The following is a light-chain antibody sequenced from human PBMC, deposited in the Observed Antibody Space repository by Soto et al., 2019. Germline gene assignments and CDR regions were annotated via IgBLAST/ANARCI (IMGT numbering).Light chain of an antibody. CDR1: QSVSSN. J-gene: IGKJ1*01. Sequence: IVMTQSPATLSVSPGERATLSCRASQSVSSNLAWYQQKPGQAPRLLIFGASIRDTGIPDRFSGSGSGTDFTLTISRLESEDFAVYYCPQYGSPPGTFGQGSKVDIK. V-gene: IGKV3-20*01. CDR3: PQYGSPPGT. CDR2: GAS.